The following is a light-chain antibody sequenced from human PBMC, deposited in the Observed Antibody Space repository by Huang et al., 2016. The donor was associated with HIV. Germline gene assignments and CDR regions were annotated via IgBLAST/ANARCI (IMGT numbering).Light chain of an antibody. CDR1: QRVSSN. CDR3: QQYNNWPYT. Sequence: EIVMTQSPATLSVSPGERATLSCRASQRVSSNLAWYQQKPGQAARLLIYGASTRATGIPARFSGSGSGTEFTLTISSLQSEDFAVYYCQQYNNWPYTFGQGTKLEIK. V-gene: IGKV3-15*01. J-gene: IGKJ2*01. CDR2: GAS.